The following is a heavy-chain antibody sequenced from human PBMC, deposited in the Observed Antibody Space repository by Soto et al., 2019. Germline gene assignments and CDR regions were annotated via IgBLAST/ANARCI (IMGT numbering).Heavy chain of an antibody. CDR1: GFTFSSYA. Sequence: PGGSLRLSCAASGFTFSSYAMSWVRQAPGKGLEWVSAISGSGGSTYYADSVKGRFTISRDNSKNTLYLQMNSLRAEDTAVYYCAKFSVSGALRPFYYYYGMDVWGQGTTVTVSS. J-gene: IGHJ6*02. D-gene: IGHD7-27*01. CDR3: AKFSVSGALRPFYYYYGMDV. V-gene: IGHV3-23*01. CDR2: ISGSGGST.